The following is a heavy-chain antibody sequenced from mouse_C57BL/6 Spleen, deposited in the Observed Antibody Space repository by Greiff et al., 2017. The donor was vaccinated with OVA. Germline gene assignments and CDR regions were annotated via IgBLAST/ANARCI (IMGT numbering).Heavy chain of an antibody. CDR3: LYDPYAMDY. CDR1: GFTFSNYW. V-gene: IGHV6-3*01. D-gene: IGHD2-10*02. CDR2: IRLKSDNYAT. Sequence: EVKLMESGGGLVQPGGSMKLSCVASGFTFSNYWMNWVRQSPEKGLEWVAQIRLKSDNYATPYAESVKGRFTISRDDSKSSVYLQMNNLRAEDTGSYYCLYDPYAMDYWGQGTSVTVSS. J-gene: IGHJ4*01.